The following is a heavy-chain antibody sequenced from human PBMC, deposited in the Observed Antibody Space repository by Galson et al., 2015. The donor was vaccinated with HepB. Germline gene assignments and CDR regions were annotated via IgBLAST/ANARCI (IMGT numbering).Heavy chain of an antibody. CDR3: ARHDSSGWYIKGAFDI. Sequence: QSGAEVKKPGESLKISCTGSGSSFTSYWIGWVRQMPGKGLEWMGIIYPGDSDTRYSPSFQGQVTISADKSISTAYLQWSSLKASDTAMYYCARHDSSGWYIKGAFDIWGQGTMVTVSS. CDR2: IYPGDSDT. D-gene: IGHD6-19*01. CDR1: GSSFTSYW. V-gene: IGHV5-51*01. J-gene: IGHJ3*02.